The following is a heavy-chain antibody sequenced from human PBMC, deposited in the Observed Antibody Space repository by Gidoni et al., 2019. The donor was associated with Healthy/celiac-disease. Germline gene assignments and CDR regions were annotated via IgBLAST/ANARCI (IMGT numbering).Heavy chain of an antibody. D-gene: IGHD2-15*01. CDR3: VAAVVSTASITRVY. Sequence: QVQLVESGGGGVQPGRSLRLSCAAAGFTFRSYGMHWVRQAPGKGLEWVAVIWFDGSNKYYEDSVKGRFTISRDNFKNTLYLQMNSLRAEDTAVYYCVAAVVSTASITRVYWGQGTLVTVSS. CDR2: IWFDGSNK. CDR1: GFTFRSYG. J-gene: IGHJ4*02. V-gene: IGHV3-33*01.